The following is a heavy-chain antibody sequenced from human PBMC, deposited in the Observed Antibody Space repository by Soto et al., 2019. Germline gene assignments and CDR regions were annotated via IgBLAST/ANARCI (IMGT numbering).Heavy chain of an antibody. D-gene: IGHD2-2*01. Sequence: QVQLVESGGGLVKPGGSLRLSCAASGFTFSDYYMSWIRQAPGKGLEWVSYISSSGDTIYYADSVKGRFTISRDNAKNSLYLQMTSLRAEDTAVYYCARSPRADLGYCSSTSCYLSWFDPWGQGTLVTVSS. CDR2: ISSSGDTI. CDR3: ARSPRADLGYCSSTSCYLSWFDP. CDR1: GFTFSDYY. J-gene: IGHJ5*02. V-gene: IGHV3-11*01.